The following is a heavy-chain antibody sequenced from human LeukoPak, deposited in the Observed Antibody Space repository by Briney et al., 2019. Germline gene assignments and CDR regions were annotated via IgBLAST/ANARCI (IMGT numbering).Heavy chain of an antibody. D-gene: IGHD6-6*01. CDR1: GFTFSSYD. Sequence: GRSLRLSCAASGFTFSSYDMHWVRQAPGKGLEWVAVIWYGGSNKYYADSVKGRFTISRDNSKNTLYLQTNSLRAEDTAVYYCAKEQLAYMDVWGKGTTVTVSS. CDR2: IWYGGSNK. CDR3: AKEQLAYMDV. J-gene: IGHJ6*03. V-gene: IGHV3-30*18.